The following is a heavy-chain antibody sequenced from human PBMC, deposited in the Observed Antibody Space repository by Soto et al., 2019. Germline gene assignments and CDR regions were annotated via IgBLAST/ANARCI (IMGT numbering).Heavy chain of an antibody. CDR1: GYTFTSYD. CDR2: MNPKNGNT. D-gene: IGHD2-21*02. CDR3: ARGRADGYCGNWIEP. V-gene: IGHV1-8*01. Sequence: QVQLVQSGAEVKKPGASVRVSCKASGYTFTSYDIMWVRQATGQGLEWIGWMNPKNGNTGYAQKFQDRVIISRDISTRTASMDLTSLTLEDTAVYDCARGRADGYCGNWIEPWCQGSQVTVSS. J-gene: IGHJ5*02.